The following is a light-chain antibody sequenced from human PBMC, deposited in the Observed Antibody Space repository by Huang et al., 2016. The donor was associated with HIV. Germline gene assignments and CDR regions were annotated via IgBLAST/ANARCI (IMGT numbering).Light chain of an antibody. J-gene: IGKJ5*01. CDR2: SAS. V-gene: IGKV1-39*01. CDR3: QQSYSTLIT. CDR1: QSIDGY. Sequence: IQMTQSPSSLSASVGDRVTITCRAGQSIDGYLNCYQQKSGKAPKLLISSASTLHTGVPPRVSGSGSGTDYTLIINNVQPDDFATYFCQQSYSTLITFGQGSRL.